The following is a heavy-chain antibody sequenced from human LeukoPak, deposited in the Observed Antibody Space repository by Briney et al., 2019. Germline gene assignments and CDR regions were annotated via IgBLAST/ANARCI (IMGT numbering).Heavy chain of an antibody. J-gene: IGHJ5*02. Sequence: SETLSLTGSVSGGSISSSSDYWGWVRQPPGKGLEWIGSIYHSETTYYNPSLKSRVIISVDTSKNQFSLKLNSVTAADTAVYYCGRPNPDSSGYYGSFDPWGQGILVTVSS. CDR2: IYHSETT. CDR1: GGSISSSSDY. CDR3: GRPNPDSSGYYGSFDP. V-gene: IGHV4-39*01. D-gene: IGHD3-22*01.